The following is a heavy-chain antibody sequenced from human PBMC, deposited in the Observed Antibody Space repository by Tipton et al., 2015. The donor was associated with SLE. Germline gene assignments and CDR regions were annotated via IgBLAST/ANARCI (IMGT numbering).Heavy chain of an antibody. Sequence: TLSLTCSVSGGSVTSSNYFWAWIRQPPGKGLEWIGTIYYSGGTSYNPSLKSRVTISVDTSKNQFSLKLNSVTAGDTAVYYCARQGTTRSPFDYWGQGTLVTVSS. CDR1: GGSVTSSNYF. CDR3: ARQGTTRSPFDY. J-gene: IGHJ4*02. CDR2: IYYSGGT. D-gene: IGHD1-14*01. V-gene: IGHV4-39*07.